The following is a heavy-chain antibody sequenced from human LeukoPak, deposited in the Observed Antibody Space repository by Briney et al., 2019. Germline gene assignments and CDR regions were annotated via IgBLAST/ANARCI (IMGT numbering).Heavy chain of an antibody. Sequence: GGSLRLSCAASGFTFSSYAMSWVRQAPGKGLEWVSAISGSGGSTYYADSVKGRFTISRDNSKNTLYLQMNSLRAEDTAVYYCAKGNEGLYDYVWGSYRQENYFDYWGQGTLVTVSS. CDR2: ISGSGGST. CDR3: AKGNEGLYDYVWGSYRQENYFDY. V-gene: IGHV3-23*01. J-gene: IGHJ4*02. CDR1: GFTFSSYA. D-gene: IGHD3-16*02.